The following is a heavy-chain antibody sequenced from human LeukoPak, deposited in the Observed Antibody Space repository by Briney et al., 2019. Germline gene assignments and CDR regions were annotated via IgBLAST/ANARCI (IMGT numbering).Heavy chain of an antibody. V-gene: IGHV1-2*02. Sequence: ASVKVTCKASGYTFTGYYMHWVRQPHGQGLEWMGWINPNSGGTNYAQKFQGRVTMTRDTSISTAYMELSSLRSEDTAVYYCARESVQITMIRGVIIEGAFDYWGQGTLVTVSS. CDR1: GYTFTGYY. D-gene: IGHD3-10*01. CDR3: ARESVQITMIRGVIIEGAFDY. J-gene: IGHJ4*02. CDR2: INPNSGGT.